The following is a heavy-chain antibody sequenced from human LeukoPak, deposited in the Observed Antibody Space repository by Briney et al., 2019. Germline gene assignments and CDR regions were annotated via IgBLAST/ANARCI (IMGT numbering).Heavy chain of an antibody. CDR3: APGAPPSGAFDI. V-gene: IGHV4-34*01. Sequence: SETLSLTCAVYGGSFSGYYWSWIRQPPGKGLEWIGEINHSGSTNYNPSLKSRVTISVDTSKNQFSLKLSSVTAADTAVYYCAPGAPPSGAFDIWGQGTMVTVSS. J-gene: IGHJ3*02. CDR1: GGSFSGYY. CDR2: INHSGST. D-gene: IGHD1-14*01.